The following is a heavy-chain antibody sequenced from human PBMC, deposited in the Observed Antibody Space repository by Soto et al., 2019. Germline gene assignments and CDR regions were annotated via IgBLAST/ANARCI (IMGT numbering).Heavy chain of an antibody. Sequence: PGGSLRLPCVASGFTFISYSMNWVRQAPGKGLEWVSSISSSSDYIYYADSMKGRFTISRDNAKNSLYLQMNSLRAEDTAVYYCARSWRIVATTGTFWYFDLWGRGTLVTVSS. CDR1: GFTFISYS. J-gene: IGHJ2*01. V-gene: IGHV3-21*01. CDR3: ARSWRIVATTGTFWYFDL. CDR2: ISSSSDYI. D-gene: IGHD5-12*01.